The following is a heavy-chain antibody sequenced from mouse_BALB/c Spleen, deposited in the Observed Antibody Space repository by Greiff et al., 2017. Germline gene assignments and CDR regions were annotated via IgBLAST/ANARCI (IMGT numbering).Heavy chain of an antibody. CDR3: ARKGLRLDYAMDY. V-gene: IGHV1-9*01. J-gene: IGHJ4*01. CDR1: GYTFSSYW. D-gene: IGHD1-2*01. Sequence: VQLQQSGAELMKPGASVKISCKATGYTFSSYWIEWVKQRPGHGLEWIGEILPGSGSTNYNEKFKGKATFTADTSSNTAYMQLSSLTSEDSAVYYCARKGLRLDYAMDYWGQGTSVTVSS. CDR2: ILPGSGST.